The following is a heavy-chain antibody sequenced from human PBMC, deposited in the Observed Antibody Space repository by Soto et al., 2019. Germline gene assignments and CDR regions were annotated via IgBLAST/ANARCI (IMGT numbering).Heavy chain of an antibody. D-gene: IGHD4-4*01. J-gene: IGHJ6*02. V-gene: IGHV3-7*01. Sequence: LRLSCAASGFTFSSYWMSWVRQAPGKGLEWVANIKQDGSEKYYVDSVKGRFTITRDNAKNSLYLQMNSLRAEDTTVYYCARERRGSNYPHWDYYYYGMDVWGQGTTGNVSS. CDR1: GFTFSSYW. CDR2: IKQDGSEK. CDR3: ARERRGSNYPHWDYYYYGMDV.